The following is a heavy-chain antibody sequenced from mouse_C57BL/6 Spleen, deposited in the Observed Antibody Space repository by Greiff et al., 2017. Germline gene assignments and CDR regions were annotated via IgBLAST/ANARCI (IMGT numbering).Heavy chain of an antibody. J-gene: IGHJ3*01. D-gene: IGHD2-2*01. Sequence: EVHLVESGGGLVKPGGSLTLSCAASGFTFSDYGMHWVRQAPEKGLEWVAYISSGSSTIYYADTVQGRFTISRDNAKNTLFLQMTSQRSEDTAMYYCARPRSTMVTTGFAYWGQGTLVTVSA. CDR3: ARPRSTMVTTGFAY. CDR1: GFTFSDYG. CDR2: ISSGSSTI. V-gene: IGHV5-17*01.